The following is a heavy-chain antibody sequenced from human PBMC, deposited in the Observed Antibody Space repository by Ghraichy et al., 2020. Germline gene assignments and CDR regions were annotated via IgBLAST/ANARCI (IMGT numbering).Heavy chain of an antibody. CDR1: GGSISSSSYY. CDR2: IYYSGRT. J-gene: IGHJ3*02. Sequence: SETLSLTCTVSGGSISSSSYYWGWIRQPPGKGLEWIGSIYYSGRTYYNPSLKSRVTMSVDTSKNQFSLNLSSVTAADTAVYYCSRLLWTGGGGRGIFDIWGRGTMVTVSS. D-gene: IGHD3/OR15-3a*01. CDR3: SRLLWTGGGGRGIFDI. V-gene: IGHV4-39*01.